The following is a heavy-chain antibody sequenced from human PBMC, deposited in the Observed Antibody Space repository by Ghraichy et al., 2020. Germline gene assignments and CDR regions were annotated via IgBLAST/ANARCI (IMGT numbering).Heavy chain of an antibody. Sequence: ETLSLTCTVSGYSISSGYYWGWIRQPPGKGLEWIGSIYHSGSTYYNPSLKSRVTISVDTSKNQFSLKLSSVTAADTAVYYCARGFRAVAGTSYFDYWGQGTLVTVSS. D-gene: IGHD6-19*01. V-gene: IGHV4-38-2*02. CDR2: IYHSGST. CDR3: ARGFRAVAGTSYFDY. CDR1: GYSISSGYY. J-gene: IGHJ4*02.